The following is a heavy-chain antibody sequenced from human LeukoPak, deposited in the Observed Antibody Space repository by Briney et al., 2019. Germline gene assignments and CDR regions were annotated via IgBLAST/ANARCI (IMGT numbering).Heavy chain of an antibody. V-gene: IGHV1-2*02. CDR1: GYTFTSYY. CDR2: INPNSGGT. J-gene: IGHJ5*02. CDR3: ARVVVETLPYSSGWFTRQYNWFDP. D-gene: IGHD6-19*01. Sequence: ASVRVSCKASGYTFTSYYLHWVRQAPGQALEWMGWINPNSGGTNYAQKLQGRVTMTRDTSISTAYMERSRLRSDDTAVYYCARVVVETLPYSSGWFTRQYNWFDPWGQGTLVTVSS.